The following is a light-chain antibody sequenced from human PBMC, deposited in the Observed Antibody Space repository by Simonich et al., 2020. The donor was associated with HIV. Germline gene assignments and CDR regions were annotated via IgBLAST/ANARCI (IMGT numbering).Light chain of an antibody. CDR2: DVT. CDR1: SSDIGSYNH. CDR3: CSYAGSYTWV. Sequence: QSALTQPASVSGSPGQSITISCTGNSSDIGSYNHVSWYQQHPGQAPKLMIYDVTKRPSGVPDRFSGSKSGNTASLTISGLQAEDEADYYCCSYAGSYTWVFGGGTKLTVL. V-gene: IGLV2-11*01. J-gene: IGLJ2*01.